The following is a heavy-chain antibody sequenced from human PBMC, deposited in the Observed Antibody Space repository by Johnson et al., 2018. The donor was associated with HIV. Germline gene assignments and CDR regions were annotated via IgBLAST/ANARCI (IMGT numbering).Heavy chain of an antibody. V-gene: IGHV3-74*01. J-gene: IGHJ3*02. CDR2: SNSDGTST. Sequence: VQLVESGGGLIQPGGSLRLSCEASGLIFSRSWMHWVRQAPGKGLVWVSRSNSDGTSTSYADSVKGRFTISTDKAKNTLHLQMNSLRVEDTAVYYCARGYILTGYSGAFDMWGQGTMVTVSS. CDR3: ARGYILTGYSGAFDM. CDR1: GLIFSRSW. D-gene: IGHD3-9*01.